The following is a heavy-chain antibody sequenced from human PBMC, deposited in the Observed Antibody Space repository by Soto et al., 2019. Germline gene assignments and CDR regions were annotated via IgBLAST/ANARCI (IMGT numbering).Heavy chain of an antibody. J-gene: IGHJ5*02. CDR3: AAGRGWA. D-gene: IGHD1-26*01. V-gene: IGHV3-7*05. CDR2: IEQDGTGK. Sequence: EVQLVESGGGLVQPGGSLRLSCAASGFTFSSSWMAWVRQAPGKGLEWVAVIEQDGTGKYYVDSVKGRFTVSRDNAKNSLYLQMTSLTVAESAVYYCAAGRGWAWGQGTLVTVSS. CDR1: GFTFSSSW.